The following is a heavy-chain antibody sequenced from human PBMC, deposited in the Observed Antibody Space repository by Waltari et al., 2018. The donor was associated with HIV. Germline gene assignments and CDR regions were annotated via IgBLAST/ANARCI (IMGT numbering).Heavy chain of an antibody. Sequence: EVQLVASGGGLVQPGRSLRLSCAASGFTFDDYAMHWVRLAPGKGLEWVSGISWNSGSIGYADSVKGRFTISRDNAKNSLYLQMNSLRAEDTALYYCAKDGGGSYSWFDPWGQGTLVTVSS. CDR3: AKDGGGSYSWFDP. J-gene: IGHJ5*02. CDR1: GFTFDDYA. CDR2: ISWNSGSI. V-gene: IGHV3-9*01. D-gene: IGHD1-26*01.